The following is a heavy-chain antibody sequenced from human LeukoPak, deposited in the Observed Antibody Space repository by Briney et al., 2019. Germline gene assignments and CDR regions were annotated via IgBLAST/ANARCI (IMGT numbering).Heavy chain of an antibody. D-gene: IGHD3-22*01. Sequence: ASVKVSCKASGGTFSSYAISWVRQAPGQGLEWMGRIIPIFGTANYAQKFQGRVTITTDESTSTAYMELSSLRSEDTAVYYCARFKSGYPDSDYCGQGTLVTVSS. V-gene: IGHV1-69*05. J-gene: IGHJ4*02. CDR3: ARFKSGYPDSDY. CDR1: GGTFSSYA. CDR2: IIPIFGTA.